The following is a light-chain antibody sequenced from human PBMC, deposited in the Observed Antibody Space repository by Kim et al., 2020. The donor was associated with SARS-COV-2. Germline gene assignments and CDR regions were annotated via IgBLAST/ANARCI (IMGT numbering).Light chain of an antibody. J-gene: IGKJ1*01. Sequence: EIVLTQSPATLSLSPGERATLSCRASQSISTYLAWYQQKPGQVPRLLIYDASIRATGIPARFSGSGSGTDFTLTISSLEPEDFAIYYCQQRSNWPPWTFGRGTKVDIK. CDR2: DAS. V-gene: IGKV3-11*01. CDR3: QQRSNWPPWT. CDR1: QSISTY.